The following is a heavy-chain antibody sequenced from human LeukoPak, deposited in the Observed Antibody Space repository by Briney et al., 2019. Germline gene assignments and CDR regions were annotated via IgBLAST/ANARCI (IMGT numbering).Heavy chain of an antibody. J-gene: IGHJ4*02. D-gene: IGHD6-13*01. CDR1: GXXFSSYA. Sequence: GGSLRLSCAASGXXFSSYAMSWVRQAPGKGLEWVSAISGSGGSTYYADSVKGRFTISRDNSKNTLYLQMNSLRAEDTAVYHCAKGEVRAAAGTGFDYWGQGTLVTVSS. CDR2: ISGSGGST. V-gene: IGHV3-23*01. CDR3: AKGEVRAAAGTGFDY.